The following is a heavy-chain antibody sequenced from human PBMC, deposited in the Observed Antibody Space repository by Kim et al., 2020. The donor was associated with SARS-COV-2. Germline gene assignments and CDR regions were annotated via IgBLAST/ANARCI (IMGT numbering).Heavy chain of an antibody. V-gene: IGHV3-23*01. D-gene: IGHD1-26*01. Sequence: ADSVKGRFTISRDNSKNPLYLQMNSLRAEDTAVYYCAKGLLSGSYYYFDYWGQGTLVTVSS. J-gene: IGHJ4*02. CDR3: AKGLLSGSYYYFDY.